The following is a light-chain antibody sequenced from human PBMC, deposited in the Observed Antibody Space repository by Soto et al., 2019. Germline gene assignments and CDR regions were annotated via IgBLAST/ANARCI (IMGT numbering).Light chain of an antibody. CDR2: EGS. CDR1: SSDVGNYNL. Sequence: QSALTQPASVSGSPGQSITISCTGTSSDVGNYNLVSWYQQHPGKAPKLMIYEGSKRPSGVSNRFSGSKSGNTASLTISGLQAEDEGDYYCCAYAGSSTFVLGTGTKLTVL. CDR3: CAYAGSSTFV. V-gene: IGLV2-23*01. J-gene: IGLJ1*01.